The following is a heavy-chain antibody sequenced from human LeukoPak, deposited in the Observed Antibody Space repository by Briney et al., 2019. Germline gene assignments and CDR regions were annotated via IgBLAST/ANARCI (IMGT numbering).Heavy chain of an antibody. D-gene: IGHD7-27*01. Sequence: PSETLSLTCTVPGGSISSYYWSWIRQPPGKGLEWIGTMYYSGSTNYNPSLKSRVTISVDTSKNQFSLKLSSVTAADTAVYFCARGFRGDNFDYWGQGTLVTVSS. CDR2: MYYSGST. CDR3: ARGFRGDNFDY. J-gene: IGHJ4*02. CDR1: GGSISSYY. V-gene: IGHV4-59*08.